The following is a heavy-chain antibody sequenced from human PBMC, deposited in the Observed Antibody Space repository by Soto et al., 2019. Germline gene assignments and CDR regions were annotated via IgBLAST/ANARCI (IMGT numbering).Heavy chain of an antibody. D-gene: IGHD3-10*01. CDR1: GGSISSGDYY. V-gene: IGHV4-30-4*01. Sequence: SETLSLTCTVSGGSISSGDYYWSWIRQPPGKGLEWIGYIYYSGSTYYNPSLKSRVTISVDTSKNQFSLKLSPVTAADTAVYYCAGGGSGRDYYGMDVWGQGTTVTVSS. CDR3: AGGGSGRDYYGMDV. CDR2: IYYSGST. J-gene: IGHJ6*02.